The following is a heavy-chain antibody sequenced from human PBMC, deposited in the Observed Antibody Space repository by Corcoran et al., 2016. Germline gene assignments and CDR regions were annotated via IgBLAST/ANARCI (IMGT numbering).Heavy chain of an antibody. Sequence: EVQLVQSGAEVKKPGESLKISCKGSGYSFPSYWIGWVRQMPGKGLEWMGIIYPGDSDTRYSPSFQGQVTISADKSISTAYLQWSSLKASDTAMYYCARAEMVTPSTGRTGLTEFSDYWGQGTLVTVSS. V-gene: IGHV5-51*01. CDR1: GYSFPSYW. D-gene: IGHD5-18*01. CDR2: IYPGDSDT. J-gene: IGHJ4*02. CDR3: ARAEMVTPSTGRTGLTEFSDY.